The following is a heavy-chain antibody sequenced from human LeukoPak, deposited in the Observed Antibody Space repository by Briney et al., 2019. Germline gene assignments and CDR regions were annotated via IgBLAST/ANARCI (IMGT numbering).Heavy chain of an antibody. CDR2: ISYDGSNK. D-gene: IGHD1-26*01. CDR1: GFTFSSYA. V-gene: IGHV3-30-3*01. CDR3: ARDRSGSYWFDP. J-gene: IGHJ5*02. Sequence: PGRSLRLSCAASGFTFSSYAMHWVRQAPGKGLEWVAVISYDGSNKYYADSVKGRFTISRDNSKNTLYLQMNSLRAEDTAVYYCARDRSGSYWFDPWGQGTLVTVSS.